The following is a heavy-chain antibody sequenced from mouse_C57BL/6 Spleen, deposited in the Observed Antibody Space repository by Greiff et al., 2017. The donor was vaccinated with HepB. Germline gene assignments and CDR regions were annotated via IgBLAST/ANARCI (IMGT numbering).Heavy chain of an antibody. J-gene: IGHJ2*01. CDR1: GYAFTNYL. CDR2: INPGSGGT. Sequence: VQLQQSGAELVRPGTSVKVSCKASGYAFTNYLIEWVKQRPGQGLEWIGVINPGSGGTNYNEKFKGKATLTADTSSSTAYMQLSSLTSEDSAVYFCARGYYGGAHFDYWGQGTTLTVFS. CDR3: ARGYYGGAHFDY. D-gene: IGHD1-1*01. V-gene: IGHV1-54*01.